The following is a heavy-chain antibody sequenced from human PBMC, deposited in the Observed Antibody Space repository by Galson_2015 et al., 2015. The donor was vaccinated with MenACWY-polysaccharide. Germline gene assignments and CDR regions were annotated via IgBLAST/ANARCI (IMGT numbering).Heavy chain of an antibody. J-gene: IGHJ6*03. CDR2: MNPNSGNT. CDR3: ARGKRVVGSSTSRKYYYYMDV. D-gene: IGHD2-2*01. Sequence: SVKVSCKASGYTFTSYDINWVRQATGQGLEWMGWMNPNSGNTGYAQKFQGRVTMTRNTSISTAYMELSSLRSEDTAVYYCARGKRVVGSSTSRKYYYYMDVWGKGTTVTVSS. V-gene: IGHV1-8*01. CDR1: GYTFTSYD.